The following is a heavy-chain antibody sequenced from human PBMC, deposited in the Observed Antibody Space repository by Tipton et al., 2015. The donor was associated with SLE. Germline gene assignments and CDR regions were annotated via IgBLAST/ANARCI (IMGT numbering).Heavy chain of an antibody. CDR2: IYYSGST. J-gene: IGHJ2*01. Sequence: TLSLTCVVSGDSVSSYQWWSWVRQSSDKGLEWIGSIYYSGSTYYNPSLKSRVTISVDTSKNQFSLKLSSVTAADTAVYYCARGRWYFDLWGRGTLVTVSS. CDR3: ARGRWYFDL. CDR1: GDSVSSYQW. V-gene: IGHV4-4*02.